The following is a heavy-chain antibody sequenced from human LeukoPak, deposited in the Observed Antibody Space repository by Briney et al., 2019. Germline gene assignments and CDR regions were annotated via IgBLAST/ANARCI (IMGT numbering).Heavy chain of an antibody. CDR2: IFYSGTT. V-gene: IGHV4-59*08. J-gene: IGHJ5*02. CDR3: ARSGFMGDYDWFDP. CDR1: GGSISTYY. Sequence: PSETLSLTCTVSGGSISTYYWSWIRQPPGKGLEWIGYIFYSGTTKYSSSLKSRVTISLDTSKNQFSLRLSSLTAADTAVYYCARSGFMGDYDWFDPWGQGILVTVSS. D-gene: IGHD3-16*01.